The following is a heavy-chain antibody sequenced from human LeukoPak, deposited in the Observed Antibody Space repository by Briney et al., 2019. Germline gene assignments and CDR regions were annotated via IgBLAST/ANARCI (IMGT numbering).Heavy chain of an antibody. CDR3: ARELYCSGGSCYYGVFDY. CDR2: INPSGGST. CDR1: GYTFTSYY. J-gene: IGHJ4*02. D-gene: IGHD2-15*01. V-gene: IGHV1-46*01. Sequence: ASVKVSCKASGYTFTSYYMHWVRQAPGQGLEWMGIINPSGGSTTYAQKFQGRATMTRDTSTSTVYMELSSLRSEDTAVFYCARELYCSGGSCYYGVFDYWGQGTLVTVSS.